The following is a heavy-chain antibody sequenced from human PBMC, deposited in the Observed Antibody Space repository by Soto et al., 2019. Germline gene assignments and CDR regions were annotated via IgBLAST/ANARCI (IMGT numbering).Heavy chain of an antibody. D-gene: IGHD4-17*01. CDR1: GFTFSSYG. J-gene: IGHJ6*03. Sequence: QVQLVESGGGVVQPGRSLRLSCAASGFTFSSYGMHWVRQAPGKGLEWVAVIWYDGSNKYYADSVKGRFTISRDNSKNTLYLQMNSLRAEYTAVYYCARGFFDYGKYYYYYYYMDVWGKGTTVTVSS. V-gene: IGHV3-33*01. CDR3: ARGFFDYGKYYYYYYYMDV. CDR2: IWYDGSNK.